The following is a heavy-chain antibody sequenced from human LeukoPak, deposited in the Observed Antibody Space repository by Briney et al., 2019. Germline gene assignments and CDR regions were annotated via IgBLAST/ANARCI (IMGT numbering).Heavy chain of an antibody. CDR1: GSTFSSYA. J-gene: IGHJ4*02. D-gene: IGHD4-11*01. CDR3: APGSTVTGRFSDY. Sequence: GGSLRLSCAASGSTFSSYAMSWVRQAPGKGLEWVSAISGSGGSTYYADSVKGRFTISRDNSKNTLYLQMNSLRAEDTAVYYCAPGSTVTGRFSDYWGQGTLVTVSS. V-gene: IGHV3-23*01. CDR2: ISGSGGST.